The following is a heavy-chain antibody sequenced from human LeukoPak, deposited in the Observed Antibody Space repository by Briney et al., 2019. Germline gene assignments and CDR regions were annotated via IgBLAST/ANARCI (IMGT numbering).Heavy chain of an antibody. CDR1: GFTFRNYG. CDR2: ISGSSDST. Sequence: GGSLRLSCAASGFTFRNYGTSWVRQAPGKGLEWVSSISGSSDSTYYPDSVKGRFTISRDNSKNTLYLQMNSLRAEDTAVYYCARTTYYYGSGSSPGFDPWGQGTLVTVSS. CDR3: ARTTYYYGSGSSPGFDP. V-gene: IGHV3-23*01. D-gene: IGHD3-10*01. J-gene: IGHJ5*02.